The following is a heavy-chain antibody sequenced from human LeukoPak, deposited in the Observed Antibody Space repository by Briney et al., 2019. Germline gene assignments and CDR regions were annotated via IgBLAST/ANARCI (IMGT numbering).Heavy chain of an antibody. CDR1: GGSISSGSYY. J-gene: IGHJ4*02. CDR3: ARDPGGMYFDY. Sequence: SETLSLTCTVSGGSISSGSYYWSWIRQPAGKGLEWIGYIYYSGSTNYNPSLKSRVTISVDTSKNQFSLRLSSVTAADTAVYYCARDPGGMYFDYWGQGTLVTVSS. D-gene: IGHD2-8*02. CDR2: IYYSGST. V-gene: IGHV4-61*10.